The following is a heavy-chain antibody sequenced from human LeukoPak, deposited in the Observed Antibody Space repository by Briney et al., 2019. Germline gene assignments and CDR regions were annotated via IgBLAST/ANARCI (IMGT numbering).Heavy chain of an antibody. CDR2: IYHSGST. Sequence: SETLSLTCTVSGYSISSGYYWGWIRQPPGKGLEWIGSIYHSGSTYYNPSLKSRVTISVDTSKNQFSLKLNSVTPADTAVYYCARSRGGFGDYGSWFDPWGQGTLVTVSS. CDR3: ARSRGGFGDYGSWFDP. J-gene: IGHJ5*02. V-gene: IGHV4-38-2*02. CDR1: GYSISSGYY. D-gene: IGHD4-17*01.